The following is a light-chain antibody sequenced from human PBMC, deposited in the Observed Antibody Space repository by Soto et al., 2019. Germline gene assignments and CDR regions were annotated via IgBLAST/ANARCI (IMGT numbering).Light chain of an antibody. V-gene: IGLV3-1*01. CDR2: QDA. CDR3: QAWDSRSFVV. CDR1: YLGDKY. Sequence: SYELTQPPSMSVSPGQTASITCSGAYLGDKYACWYQQKSGQSPVLVIYQDAKRPSGIPERFSGSNSGNTATLTISGTQAMDEADYYCQAWDSRSFVVFGGGTKVTVL. J-gene: IGLJ2*01.